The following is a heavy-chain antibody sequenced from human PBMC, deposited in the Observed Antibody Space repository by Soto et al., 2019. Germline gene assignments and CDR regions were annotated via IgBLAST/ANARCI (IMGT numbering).Heavy chain of an antibody. CDR1: GGSISQYY. J-gene: IGHJ4*02. CDR2: IYSGGST. CDR3: ARGPGGFGDFSLDY. V-gene: IGHV4-4*07. Sequence: QVQLQESGPGLVKPSETLSLSCGVSGGSISQYYWSWIRQPAGKGLEWIGRIYSGGSTNYNPSLESRITMSLDTSKNKFSLKLSSVTAADPAVYYCARGPGGFGDFSLDYWGQGTLVTVSS. D-gene: IGHD3-10*01.